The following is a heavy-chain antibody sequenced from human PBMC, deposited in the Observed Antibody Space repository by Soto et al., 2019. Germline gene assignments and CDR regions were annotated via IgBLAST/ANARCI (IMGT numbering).Heavy chain of an antibody. CDR3: VRLLGSP. CDR2: INPNSGDT. CDR1: GYTFTGYR. J-gene: IGHJ5*02. V-gene: IGHV1-2*02. Sequence: GASVKVSCKASGYTFTGYRIHWVRQAPGQGLEWMGWINPNSGDTKHIEKFQGKATMIRDTSISTAYMELSSLNYDDTAVYYCVRLLGSPWGQGTLVPVSS. D-gene: IGHD7-27*01.